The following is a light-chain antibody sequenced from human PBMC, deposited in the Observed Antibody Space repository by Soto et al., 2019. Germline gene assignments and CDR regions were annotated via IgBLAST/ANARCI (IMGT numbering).Light chain of an antibody. J-gene: IGLJ2*01. CDR1: GSDVGGYNS. Sequence: QSALTQPASVSGSPGQSIALSCTGTGSDVGGYNSVSWYQHHPGKAPKLVIYEVSNRPSWVSNRCSGSKSGNAASLTISGLQAEDEADYYCSSYTSRSTLVLFGGGTKLTVL. CDR2: EVS. V-gene: IGLV2-14*01. CDR3: SSYTSRSTLVL.